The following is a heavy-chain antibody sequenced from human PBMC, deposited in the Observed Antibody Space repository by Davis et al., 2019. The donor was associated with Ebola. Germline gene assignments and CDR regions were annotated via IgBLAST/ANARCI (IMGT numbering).Heavy chain of an antibody. CDR3: ASEGRGGYNYYAFDI. CDR1: GYTFTGYY. CDR2: INPNSGGT. J-gene: IGHJ3*02. D-gene: IGHD5-24*01. Sequence: AASVKVSCKASGYTFTGYYMHWVRQAPGQGLEWMGWINPNSGGTNYAQKFQGWVTMTRDTSTSTVYMELSSLRSEDTAVYYCASEGRGGYNYYAFDIWGQGTMVTVSS. V-gene: IGHV1-2*04.